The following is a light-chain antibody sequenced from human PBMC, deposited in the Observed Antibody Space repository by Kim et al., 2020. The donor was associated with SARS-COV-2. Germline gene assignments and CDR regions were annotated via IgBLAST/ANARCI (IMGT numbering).Light chain of an antibody. V-gene: IGKV1-17*01. J-gene: IGKJ5*01. CDR2: GAS. Sequence: ASVGDRVTITCRASQDTGNDLGWYQKSPGRDPQRLIYGASNLQSGVPSRFSGSGSESEFTLTINSLQPEDFATYFCLQHRTYPITFGQGTRLEIK. CDR1: QDTGND. CDR3: LQHRTYPIT.